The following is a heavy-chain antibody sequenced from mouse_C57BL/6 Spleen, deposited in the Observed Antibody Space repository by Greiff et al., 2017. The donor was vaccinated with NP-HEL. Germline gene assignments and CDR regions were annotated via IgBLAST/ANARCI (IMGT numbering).Heavy chain of an antibody. D-gene: IGHD1-2*01. V-gene: IGHV5-4*01. Sequence: EVQLVESGGGLVKPGGSLKLSCAASGFTFSSYAMSWVRQTPEKRLEWVATISDGGSYTYYPDNVKGRFTISRDNAKNNLYLQMSHLKSEDTAMYYCARDHGLFDYWGQGTTLTVSS. CDR2: ISDGGSYT. CDR1: GFTFSSYA. CDR3: ARDHGLFDY. J-gene: IGHJ2*01.